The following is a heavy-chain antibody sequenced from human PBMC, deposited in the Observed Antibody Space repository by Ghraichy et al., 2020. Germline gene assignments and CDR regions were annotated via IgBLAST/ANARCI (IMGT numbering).Heavy chain of an antibody. CDR2: INTNTGNP. CDR1: GYTFTSYA. J-gene: IGHJ5*02. Sequence: ASVKVSCKASGYTFTSYAMNWVRQAPGQGLEWMGWINTNTGNPTYAQGFTGRFVFSLDTSVSTAYLQISSLKAEDTAVYYCARDHRVLHSSRYNWFDPWGQGTLVTVSS. CDR3: ARDHRVLHSSRYNWFDP. D-gene: IGHD6-13*01. V-gene: IGHV7-4-1*02.